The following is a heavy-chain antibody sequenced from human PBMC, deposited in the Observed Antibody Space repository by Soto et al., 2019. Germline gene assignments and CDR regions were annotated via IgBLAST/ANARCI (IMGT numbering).Heavy chain of an antibody. CDR1: GGSISSNY. D-gene: IGHD3-22*01. CDR2: IYMSGST. Sequence: SETLSLTCTVFGGSISSNYWTWIRQTAGKGLEWFGRIYMSGSTNYNPSLKSRVTMSMDTSNNQFSLNLRFVTAADTAVYYCAAGDSYYYDSSGYYRSWFDPWGQGTLVTVSS. CDR3: AAGDSYYYDSSGYYRSWFDP. J-gene: IGHJ5*02. V-gene: IGHV4-4*07.